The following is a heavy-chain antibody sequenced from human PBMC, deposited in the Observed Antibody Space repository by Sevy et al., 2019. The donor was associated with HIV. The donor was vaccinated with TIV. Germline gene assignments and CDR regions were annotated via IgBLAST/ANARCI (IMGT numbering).Heavy chain of an antibody. J-gene: IGHJ6*02. V-gene: IGHV3-30*18. D-gene: IGHD2-15*01. CDR3: AKDLEIVVVVAATYGIDV. CDR2: ISYDGSNK. Sequence: GGSLRLSCAASGFTFSSYGMHWVRQAPGKGLEWVAVISYDGSNKYYADSVKGRFTISRDNSKNTLYLQMNSLRAEDTAVYYCAKDLEIVVVVAATYGIDVWGQGTTVTVSS. CDR1: GFTFSSYG.